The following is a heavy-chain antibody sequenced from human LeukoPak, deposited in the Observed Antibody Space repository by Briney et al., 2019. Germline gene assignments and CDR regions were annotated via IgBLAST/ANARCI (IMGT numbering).Heavy chain of an antibody. CDR2: MNPHSGNT. V-gene: IGHV1-8*03. J-gene: IGHJ4*02. D-gene: IGHD3-16*01. Sequence: ASVKVSCKASGYTFTSYDISWVRQATGQGLEWMGWMNPHSGNTGYAQKFRGRVTITRNTSISTAYLELSSLSSEDTAVYYCARNVAYTGDFDYWGQGTLVTVSS. CDR3: ARNVAYTGDFDY. CDR1: GYTFTSYD.